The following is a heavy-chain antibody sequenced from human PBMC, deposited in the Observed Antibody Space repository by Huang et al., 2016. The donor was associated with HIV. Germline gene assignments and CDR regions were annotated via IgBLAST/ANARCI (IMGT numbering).Heavy chain of an antibody. V-gene: IGHV3-30-3*01. Sequence: QVQLVESGGGVVQPGRSLRLSCAASGFTFSSYAMHWVRQARGKGLELVAVISYDGSNKYYADSVKGRFTISRDNSKNTLYLQMNSLRAEDTAVYYCARDAYYDYVWGSYRKYYYYYMDVWGKGTTVTVSS. CDR3: ARDAYYDYVWGSYRKYYYYYMDV. CDR1: GFTFSSYA. J-gene: IGHJ6*03. D-gene: IGHD3-16*02. CDR2: ISYDGSNK.